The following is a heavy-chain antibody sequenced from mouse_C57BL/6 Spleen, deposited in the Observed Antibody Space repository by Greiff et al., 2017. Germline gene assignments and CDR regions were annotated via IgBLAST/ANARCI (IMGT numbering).Heavy chain of an antibody. CDR2: INPSTGGT. V-gene: IGHV1-42*01. CDR3: ARYANV. Sequence: EVKLQESGPELVKPGASVKISCKASGYSFTGYYMNWVKQSPEKSLEWIGEINPSTGGTTYNPKFKAKATLTVDKSSSTAYMQLKSLTSEDSAVYYCARYANVWGTGTTVTVSS. J-gene: IGHJ1*03. CDR1: GYSFTGYY.